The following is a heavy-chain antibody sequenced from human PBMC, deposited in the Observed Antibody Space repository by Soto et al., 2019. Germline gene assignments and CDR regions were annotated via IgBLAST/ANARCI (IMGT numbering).Heavy chain of an antibody. J-gene: IGHJ4*02. Sequence: EVQLLESGGGLVQPGGFLRLSCAASGFTFSSYAMSWVRQAPGKGLEWVSGISGSGGSTYYADSVKGRFTISRDNAKNTLYLQMNSLRVEDTAIYYCAKVGIYCTNGVCGAYWGQGTLVTVSS. V-gene: IGHV3-23*01. CDR2: ISGSGGST. D-gene: IGHD2-8*01. CDR3: AKVGIYCTNGVCGAY. CDR1: GFTFSSYA.